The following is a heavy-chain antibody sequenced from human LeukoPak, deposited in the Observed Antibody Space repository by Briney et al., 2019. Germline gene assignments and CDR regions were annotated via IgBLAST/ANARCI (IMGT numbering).Heavy chain of an antibody. D-gene: IGHD3-22*01. CDR3: ARDRGYYDSSGYYYPGNWFDP. Sequence: ASVKVSCKASGYTFTSYYMHWVRQAPGQGLEWMGIINPSGGSTSYAQKFQGRVTMTRDMSTSTVYMELSSLRSEDTAVYYCARDRGYYDSSGYYYPGNWFDPWGQGTLVTVSS. V-gene: IGHV1-46*01. J-gene: IGHJ5*02. CDR1: GYTFTSYY. CDR2: INPSGGST.